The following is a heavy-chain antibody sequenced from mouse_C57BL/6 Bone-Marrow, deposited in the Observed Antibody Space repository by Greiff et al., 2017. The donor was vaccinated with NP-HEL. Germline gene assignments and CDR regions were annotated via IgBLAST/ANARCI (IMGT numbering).Heavy chain of an antibody. CDR1: GYTFTDYN. Sequence: VQLKQSGPELVKPGASVKIPCKASGYTFTDYNMDWVKQSHGKSLEWIGDINPNNGGTIYNQKFKGKATLTVDKSSSTAYMELRSLTSEDTAVYYCARWNSILYYFDYWGQGTTLTVSS. CDR3: ARWNSILYYFDY. CDR2: INPNNGGT. V-gene: IGHV1-18*01. J-gene: IGHJ2*01.